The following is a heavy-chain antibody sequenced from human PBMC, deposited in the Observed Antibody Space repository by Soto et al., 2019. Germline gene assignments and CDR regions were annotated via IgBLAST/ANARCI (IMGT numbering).Heavy chain of an antibody. CDR1: GFTFSSNS. Sequence: EVQVVESGGGLVQPGGSLRLSCAASGFTFSSNSINWVGQAPGKGLEWISSISSSSSTIYADSVKGRFTISRDNAKNSLYLQMNSLRDEDTAVYYCARVIWSGHLTSDLWGQGTLVTVSS. J-gene: IGHJ5*02. V-gene: IGHV3-48*02. CDR2: ISSSSSTI. D-gene: IGHD3-3*01. CDR3: ARVIWSGHLTSDL.